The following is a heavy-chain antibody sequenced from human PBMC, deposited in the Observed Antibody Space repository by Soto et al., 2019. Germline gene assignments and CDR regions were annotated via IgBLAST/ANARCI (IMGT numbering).Heavy chain of an antibody. CDR3: ARFLRGYSSGSLPIYF. D-gene: IGHD6-25*01. Sequence: ASVKVSCKASGYTFTSYDINWVRQATGQGLEWMGWMNPNSGNTGYAQKFQGRVTMTRSTSISTAYMELSSLRSEDTAVYYCARFLRGYSSGSLPIYFWGQGSLVTVSA. J-gene: IGHJ4*02. V-gene: IGHV1-8*01. CDR2: MNPNSGNT. CDR1: GYTFTSYD.